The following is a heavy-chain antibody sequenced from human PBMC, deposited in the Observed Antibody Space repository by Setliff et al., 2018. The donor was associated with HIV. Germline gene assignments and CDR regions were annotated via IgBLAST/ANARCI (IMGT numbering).Heavy chain of an antibody. CDR2: INHSGST. V-gene: IGHV4-34*01. Sequence: ETLSLTCAVYGGSFSGDYWSWIRQPPGKGLEWIGEINHSGSTNYNPSLKSRVTISVDTSKNQFSLKLSSVTAADTAVYYCARLRITMIMMLNYFDYWGQGTLVTVSS. CDR3: ARLRITMIMMLNYFDY. D-gene: IGHD3-22*01. J-gene: IGHJ4*02. CDR1: GGSFSGDY.